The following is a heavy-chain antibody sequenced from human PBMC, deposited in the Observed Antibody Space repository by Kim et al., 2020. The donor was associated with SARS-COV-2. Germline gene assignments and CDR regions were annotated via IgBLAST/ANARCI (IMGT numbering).Heavy chain of an antibody. J-gene: IGHJ4*02. CDR2: INAGNGNT. Sequence: ASVKVSCKASGYTFTSYAMHWVRQAPGQRLEWMGWINAGNGNTKYSQKFQGRVTITRDTSASTAYMELSSLRSEDTAVYYCARWVGTSSSWYGDYFLDYWGQGTLVTVSS. V-gene: IGHV1-3*01. CDR3: ARWVGTSSSWYGDYFLDY. D-gene: IGHD6-13*01. CDR1: GYTFTSYA.